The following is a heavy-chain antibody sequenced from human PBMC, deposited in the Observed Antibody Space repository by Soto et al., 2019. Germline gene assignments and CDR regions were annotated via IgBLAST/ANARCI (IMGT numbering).Heavy chain of an antibody. J-gene: IGHJ6*02. D-gene: IGHD1-26*01. CDR2: IYYSGST. Sequence: QVQLQESGAGLVKPSQTLSLTCTVSGVSISSDIYYWSWIRQQPGKGLEWIGYIYYSGSTYYNPSLKSRLTISVDTSKNHFSLKLSSVTAADTAVYYCARDCGIGGSDGMDVWGQGTTVTVSS. V-gene: IGHV4-31*03. CDR3: ARDCGIGGSDGMDV. CDR1: GVSISSDIYY.